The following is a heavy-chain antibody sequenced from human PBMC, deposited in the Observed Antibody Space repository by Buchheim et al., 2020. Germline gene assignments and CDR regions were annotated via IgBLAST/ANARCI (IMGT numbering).Heavy chain of an antibody. D-gene: IGHD3-10*01. CDR3: TKAFYYGPGDYYSRMGYFFGMDV. Sequence: QVQVVESGGGVVQPGGSPRLSCGASGFSFRDYGMHWVRQAPGKGLEWVAVISYDGSKKYYGDSVKGRFTISRDNSKNMVCLQMNSLRVEDTAVYYCTKAFYYGPGDYYSRMGYFFGMDVWGPGTT. J-gene: IGHJ6*02. CDR2: ISYDGSKK. CDR1: GFSFRDYG. V-gene: IGHV3-30*18.